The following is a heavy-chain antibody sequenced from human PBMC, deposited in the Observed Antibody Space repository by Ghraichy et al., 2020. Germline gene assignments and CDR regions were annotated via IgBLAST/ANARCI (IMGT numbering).Heavy chain of an antibody. CDR3: AREGISGRPNVFDI. J-gene: IGHJ3*02. CDR1: GASISNYY. Sequence: SETLSLTCTVAGASISNYYWSWIRQTAGKGLEWIGYIWSSGSSNYNPSLESRVTMSVDPSKNQFSLKLNSVTAADAAVYFCAREGISGRPNVFDIWGQGTLVTVSS. CDR2: IWSSGSS. V-gene: IGHV4-4*07. D-gene: IGHD6-6*01.